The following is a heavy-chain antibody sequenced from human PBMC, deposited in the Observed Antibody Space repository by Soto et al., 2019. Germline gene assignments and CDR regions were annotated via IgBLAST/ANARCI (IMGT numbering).Heavy chain of an antibody. Sequence: QVQLVESGGGLVKPGGSLRLSCAASGFTFSDYYMSWIRQAPGKGLEWVSYISSSGSTIYYADSVKGRFTISSDNAKNSLYLQMNSLRAEDTAVYYCARDRVKDFWSGSHDAFDIWGQGTMVTVSS. CDR3: ARDRVKDFWSGSHDAFDI. V-gene: IGHV3-11*01. J-gene: IGHJ3*02. D-gene: IGHD3-3*01. CDR1: GFTFSDYY. CDR2: ISSSGSTI.